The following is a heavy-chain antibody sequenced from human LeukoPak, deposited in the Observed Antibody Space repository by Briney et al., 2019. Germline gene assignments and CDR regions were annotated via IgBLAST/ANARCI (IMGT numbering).Heavy chain of an antibody. D-gene: IGHD2-2*01. CDR1: GGSISSGSYY. CDR2: IYTSGST. CDR3: ARDGVVVPAAGYYYYYMDV. V-gene: IGHV4-61*02. J-gene: IGHJ6*03. Sequence: SETLSLTCTVSGGSISSGSYYWSWIRQHAGKGLEWIGRIYTSGSTNYNPSLKSRVTISVDTSKNQFSLKLSSVTAADTAVYYCARDGVVVPAAGYYYYYMDVWGKGTTVTVSS.